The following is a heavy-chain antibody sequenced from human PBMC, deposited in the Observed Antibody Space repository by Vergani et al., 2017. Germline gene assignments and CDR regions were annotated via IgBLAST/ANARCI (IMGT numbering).Heavy chain of an antibody. J-gene: IGHJ4*02. D-gene: IGHD3-9*01. Sequence: QVQVVQSGAEVKKSGASAKVSCKTSGYTFSNYYMHWVRQAPGQGLEWMGIINPSGGHTNYAQKFQGRVTMTRDTSTSTVYMGLSSLRSEDTAIYYCARGDDGILAGYRYWGQGTLVTVSA. CDR2: INPSGGHT. CDR3: ARGDDGILAGYRY. CDR1: GYTFSNYY. V-gene: IGHV1-46*03.